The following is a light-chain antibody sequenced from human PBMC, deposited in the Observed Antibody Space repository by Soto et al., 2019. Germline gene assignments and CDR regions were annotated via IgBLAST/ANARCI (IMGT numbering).Light chain of an antibody. CDR3: QEYDNIHTWT. CDR2: AAT. V-gene: IGKV1-33*01. J-gene: IGKJ1*01. Sequence: DIQMTQSPSCLAAAVGDRRPVTSQASQGIKKYVNWYQQKPGKVPNLLIYAATTLQKVVSPRFSGTGSGTHFTLISSDLPPEDVGTYHCQEYDNIHTWTSGQGTKLESK. CDR1: QGIKKY.